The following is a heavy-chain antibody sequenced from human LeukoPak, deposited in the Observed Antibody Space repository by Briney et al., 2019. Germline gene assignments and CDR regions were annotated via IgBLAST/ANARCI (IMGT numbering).Heavy chain of an antibody. CDR1: GFSFSSYS. CDR3: AFAMPFDYAMDV. J-gene: IGHJ6*02. V-gene: IGHV3-48*02. CDR2: ISSSSSTI. D-gene: IGHD2-2*01. Sequence: PGGSLRLSCAASGFSFSSYSMNWVRQAPGEGLEWVSYISSSSSTIYYADSVKGRFTISRDNAKNSLYLQMNGLRDEDTAVYYCAFAMPFDYAMDVWGQGTTVTVSS.